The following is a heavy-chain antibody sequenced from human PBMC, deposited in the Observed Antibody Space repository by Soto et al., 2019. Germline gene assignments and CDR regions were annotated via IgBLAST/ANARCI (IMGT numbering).Heavy chain of an antibody. J-gene: IGHJ4*02. CDR3: ARVGYSSPFDY. CDR1: GFTFSDYE. D-gene: IGHD5-18*01. CDR2: IDTSGTVI. V-gene: IGHV3-48*03. Sequence: EVQLVESGGGLVQPGGSLRLSCAASGFTFSDYEMNWVRQAPGKGLEWVSYIDTSGTVIYYADSMKGRFTTFRDNAKNSLYLQMNSLRGEDTAVYYCARVGYSSPFDYWGQGTLLTVSS.